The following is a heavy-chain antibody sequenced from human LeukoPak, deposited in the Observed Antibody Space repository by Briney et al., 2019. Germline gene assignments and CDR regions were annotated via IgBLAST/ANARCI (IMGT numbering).Heavy chain of an antibody. CDR2: IIPIFGTA. D-gene: IGHD5-18*01. CDR3: ARQRGYSYGPDY. V-gene: IGHV1-69*05. J-gene: IGHJ4*02. CDR1: GGTFSSYA. Sequence: SVKVSCKASGGTFSSYAISWVRQAPGQGLEWMGRIIPIFGTASYAQKFQGRVTITTDESTSTAYMELSSLRSEDTAVYYCARQRGYSYGPDYWGQGTLVTVSS.